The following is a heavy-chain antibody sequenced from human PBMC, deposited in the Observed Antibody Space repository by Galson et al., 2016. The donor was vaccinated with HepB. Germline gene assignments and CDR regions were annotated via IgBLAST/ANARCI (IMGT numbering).Heavy chain of an antibody. D-gene: IGHD5-18*01. CDR1: GGSISSADYY. CDR3: ARAKYSYGTDY. J-gene: IGHJ4*01. CDR2: IYNSGGT. V-gene: IGHV4-30-4*01. Sequence: TLSLTCTVSGGSISSADYYWNWIRQPPGKGLEWIGYIYNSGGTNYNPSLKSRVTISGDTSKNQFSLELSSVTAADTAVYYCARAKYSYGTDYWGHGTLVTVSS.